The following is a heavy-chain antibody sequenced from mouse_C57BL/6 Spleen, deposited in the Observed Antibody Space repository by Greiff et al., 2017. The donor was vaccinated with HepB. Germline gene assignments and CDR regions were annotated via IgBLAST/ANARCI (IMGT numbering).Heavy chain of an antibody. CDR3: AREDYYGSSQCFDV. CDR2: IYPGSGNT. CDR1: GYTFTDYY. D-gene: IGHD1-1*01. V-gene: IGHV1-76*01. Sequence: QVQLKQSGAELVRPGASVKLSCKASGYTFTDYYINWVKQRPGQGLEWIARIYPGSGNTYYNEKFKGKATLTAEKSSSTAYMQLSSLTSEDSAVYFCAREDYYGSSQCFDVWGTGTTVTVSS. J-gene: IGHJ1*03.